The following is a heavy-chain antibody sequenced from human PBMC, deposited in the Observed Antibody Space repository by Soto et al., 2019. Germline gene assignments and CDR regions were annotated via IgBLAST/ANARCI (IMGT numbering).Heavy chain of an antibody. CDR2: IYYSGST. J-gene: IGHJ4*02. CDR1: GGSISSYY. CDR3: ARGRGGH. V-gene: IGHV4-59*01. Sequence: QVQLQESGPGLVKPSETLSLTCTVSGGSISSYYWSWIRQPPGKGLEWIGYIYYSGSTNYNPSLKSRVTISVDTSKNQFSLKLSSVTAADTAVYYCARGRGGHWGQGTLVTVSS.